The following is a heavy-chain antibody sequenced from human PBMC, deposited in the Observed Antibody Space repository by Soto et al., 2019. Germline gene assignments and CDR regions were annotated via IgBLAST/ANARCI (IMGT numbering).Heavy chain of an antibody. Sequence: VQLVESGGGVVQPGRSLRLSCAASGFTFSSYAMHWVRQAPGKGLEWVAVISYDGSNKYYADSVKGRFTISRDNSKNTLYLQMNSLRAEDTAVYYCARESWWELLAGGYFDYWGQGTLVTVSS. CDR1: GFTFSSYA. D-gene: IGHD1-26*01. CDR3: ARESWWELLAGGYFDY. CDR2: ISYDGSNK. J-gene: IGHJ4*02. V-gene: IGHV3-30-3*01.